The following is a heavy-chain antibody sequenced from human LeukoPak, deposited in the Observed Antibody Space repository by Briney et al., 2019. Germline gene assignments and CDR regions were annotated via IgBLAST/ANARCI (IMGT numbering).Heavy chain of an antibody. D-gene: IGHD6-19*01. Sequence: GGSLRLSCAASGFLFRTYAMHWVRQSPDKGLEWVAVISYDGSNEYYADSVKGRFTISRDNAKNSLYLQMNSLRAEDTAVYYCARALTGYSSGWYYFDYWGQGTLVTVSS. CDR2: ISYDGSNE. CDR1: GFLFRTYA. V-gene: IGHV3-30-3*01. CDR3: ARALTGYSSGWYYFDY. J-gene: IGHJ4*02.